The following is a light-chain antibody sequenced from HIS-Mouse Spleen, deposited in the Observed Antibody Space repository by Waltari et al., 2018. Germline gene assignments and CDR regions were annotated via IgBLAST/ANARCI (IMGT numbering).Light chain of an antibody. CDR1: QGISSY. CDR2: AAS. J-gene: IGKJ2*01. CDR3: QQLNSYPYT. Sequence: DIQLTQSPSFLSASVGDRVTITCRASQGISSYLAWYQQKPGKAPKLLIYAASTLQSGVPSRFSGSGSGTEFTLTISSLQSEDFATYYCQQLNSYPYTFGQWTKLEIK. V-gene: IGKV1-9*01.